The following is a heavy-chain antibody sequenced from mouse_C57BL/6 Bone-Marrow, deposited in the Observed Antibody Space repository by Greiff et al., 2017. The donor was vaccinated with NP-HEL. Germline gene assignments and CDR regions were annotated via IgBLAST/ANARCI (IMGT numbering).Heavy chain of an antibody. Sequence: EVKLMESGGGLVQPGGSLKLSCAASGFTFSDYGMAWVRQAPRKGPEWVAFISNLAYSIYYADTVTGRFTISRENAKNTLYLEMSSLRSEDTAMYYCARHKDYGSRYFDVWGTGTTVTVSS. J-gene: IGHJ1*03. V-gene: IGHV5-15*01. CDR2: ISNLAYSI. CDR1: GFTFSDYG. D-gene: IGHD1-1*01. CDR3: ARHKDYGSRYFDV.